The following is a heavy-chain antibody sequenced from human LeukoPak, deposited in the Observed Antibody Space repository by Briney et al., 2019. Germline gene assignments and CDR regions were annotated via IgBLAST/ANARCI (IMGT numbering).Heavy chain of an antibody. CDR3: ARVDAAHYFDY. V-gene: IGHV1-8*02. Sequence: EASVKVSCKASGYTFTSYDINWVRQATGQGLEWMGWMNPNNGNTGYAQKFQGRITMTRDTSTSTVYMELSSLRSEDTAVYYCARVDAAHYFDYWGQGTLVTVSS. CDR1: GYTFTSYD. D-gene: IGHD2-15*01. J-gene: IGHJ4*02. CDR2: MNPNNGNT.